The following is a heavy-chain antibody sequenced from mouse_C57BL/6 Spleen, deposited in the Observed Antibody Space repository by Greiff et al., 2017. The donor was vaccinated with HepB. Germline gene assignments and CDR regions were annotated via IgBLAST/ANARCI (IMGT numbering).Heavy chain of an antibody. Sequence: QVQLQQSGAELARPGASVKLSCKASGYTFTSYGISWVKQRTGQGLEWIGEIYPRSGNTYYNEKFKGKATLTADKSSSTAYMELRSLTSEDSAVYFCARSANWDWYFDVWGTGTTVTVAS. CDR2: IYPRSGNT. J-gene: IGHJ1*03. V-gene: IGHV1-81*01. CDR1: GYTFTSYG. D-gene: IGHD4-1*01. CDR3: ARSANWDWYFDV.